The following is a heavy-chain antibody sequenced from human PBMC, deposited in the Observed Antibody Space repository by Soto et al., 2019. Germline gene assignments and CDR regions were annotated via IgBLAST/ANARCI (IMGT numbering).Heavy chain of an antibody. Sequence: PGGSLRLSCAASGFTFSSYAMSWVRQAPGKGLEWVSAISGSGGSTYYADSVKGRFTISRDNSKNTLYLQMNSLRAEDTAVYYCAKDSRLRLYYYGMAVWGQGTTVTVSS. V-gene: IGHV3-23*01. CDR3: AKDSRLRLYYYGMAV. J-gene: IGHJ6*02. CDR1: GFTFSSYA. CDR2: ISGSGGST. D-gene: IGHD5-12*01.